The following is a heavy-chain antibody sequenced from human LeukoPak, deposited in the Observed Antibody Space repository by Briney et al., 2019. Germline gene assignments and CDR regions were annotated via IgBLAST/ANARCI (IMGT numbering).Heavy chain of an antibody. D-gene: IGHD6-19*01. CDR1: GFTLSTYW. Sequence: QPGGSLRLSCTASGFTLSTYWMSWFRQAPKKGLEWVANMKQDDSEKYYVDSVKGRFTISRDNSKNTLYLQMNSLRAEDTAVYYCAKGGPAAHGGVAGFNYFDYWGQGTLVTVSS. CDR2: MKQDDSEK. J-gene: IGHJ4*02. V-gene: IGHV3-7*03. CDR3: AKGGPAAHGGVAGFNYFDY.